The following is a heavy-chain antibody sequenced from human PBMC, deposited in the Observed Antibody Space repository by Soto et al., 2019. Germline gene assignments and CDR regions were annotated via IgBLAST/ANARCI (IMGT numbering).Heavy chain of an antibody. CDR2: ISPSGANT. D-gene: IGHD4-17*01. Sequence: EVHLLESGGGLAQPGGSLRLSCAASRFTFSSYALSWVRQAPGKGLEWVSAISPSGANTYYADSVKGRFTISRDNSKSTLYLQMNSLRTEDTALYYCAKGANGDYDYWGQGTLVTVSS. CDR3: AKGANGDYDY. J-gene: IGHJ4*02. V-gene: IGHV3-23*01. CDR1: RFTFSSYA.